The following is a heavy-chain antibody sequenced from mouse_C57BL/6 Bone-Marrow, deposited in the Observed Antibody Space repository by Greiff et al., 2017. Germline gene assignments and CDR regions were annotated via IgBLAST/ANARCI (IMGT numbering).Heavy chain of an antibody. J-gene: IGHJ2*01. CDR2: IDPRSGNT. CDR1: GYTFTSYG. V-gene: IGHV1-81*01. CDR3: ARGGVTTVVAHYFDY. Sequence: QVQLKQSGAELARPGASVKLSCKASGYTFTSYGISWVKQRPGQGLEWIGEIDPRSGNTYYNGKFKGKATLTADKSSSTAYMELRSLTSEDSAVYFCARGGVTTVVAHYFDYWGQGTTLTVSS. D-gene: IGHD1-1*01.